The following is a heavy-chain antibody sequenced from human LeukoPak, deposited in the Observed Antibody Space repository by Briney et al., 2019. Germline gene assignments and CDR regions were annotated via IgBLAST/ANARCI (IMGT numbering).Heavy chain of an antibody. D-gene: IGHD1-26*01. V-gene: IGHV1-2*03. CDR1: GYTFTGYY. Sequence: LGASVKVSCKASGYTFTGYYMHWVRQAPGQGLEWMGWINPNSGGTNYAQKSQGRVTMTRDTSISTAYMELSRLRSDDTAVYYCARVEGGLGSYYYYYYYMDVWGKGTTVTVSS. J-gene: IGHJ6*03. CDR2: INPNSGGT. CDR3: ARVEGGLGSYYYYYYYMDV.